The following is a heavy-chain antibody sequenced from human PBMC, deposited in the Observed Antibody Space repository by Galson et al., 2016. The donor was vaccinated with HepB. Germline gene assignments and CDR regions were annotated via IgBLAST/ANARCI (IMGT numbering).Heavy chain of an antibody. J-gene: IGHJ6*02. CDR2: IIPMLGTP. CDR1: GDAFGTYA. CDR3: ARDSQSPYRHFDSWRPSEYYGMDV. D-gene: IGHD3-3*01. Sequence: SVKVSCKVSGDAFGTYAISWVRQAPGQGLQWIGGIIPMLGTPDYAQNFQDRVTITADRSTTTAYMDLRSMRSEDTAVYYCARDSQSPYRHFDSWRPSEYYGMDVWGQGTTVTVSS. V-gene: IGHV1-69*10.